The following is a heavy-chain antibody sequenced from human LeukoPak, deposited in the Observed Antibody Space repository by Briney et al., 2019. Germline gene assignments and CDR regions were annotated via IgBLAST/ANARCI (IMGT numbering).Heavy chain of an antibody. CDR2: IASDGSST. CDR3: ARGRPHGNDY. J-gene: IGHJ4*02. Sequence: GGSLRLSCAASGFTFSSYWMNWVRQAPGKGLVWVSRIASDGSSTSYADSVKGRFSISRDNAKNTLYLQMNSLRVEDTAVYYCARGRPHGNDYWGQGTLVTVSS. D-gene: IGHD4-23*01. CDR1: GFTFSSYW. V-gene: IGHV3-74*01.